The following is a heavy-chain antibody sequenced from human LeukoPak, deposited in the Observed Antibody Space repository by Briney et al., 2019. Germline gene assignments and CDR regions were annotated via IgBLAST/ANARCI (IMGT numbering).Heavy chain of an antibody. CDR1: GYTFTGYY. CDR2: INPNTGGT. V-gene: IGHV1-2*02. D-gene: IGHD3-22*01. CDR3: ARAPMIVVVFPPRLDF. Sequence: ASVKVSFKTSGYTFTGYYMHWVRQAPGQGLEWMGWINPNTGGTNYAQKFQGRVTMTSDTSISTAYMELSSLRSDDTAMYYCARAPMIVVVFPPRLDFWGQGTLVTVSS. J-gene: IGHJ4*02.